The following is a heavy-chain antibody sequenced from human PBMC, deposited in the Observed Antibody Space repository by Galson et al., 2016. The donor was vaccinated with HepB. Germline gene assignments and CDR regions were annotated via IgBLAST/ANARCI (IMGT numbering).Heavy chain of an antibody. CDR3: ARVGRSPPRYYYMDV. CDR1: GFSFSDYY. J-gene: IGHJ6*03. Sequence: SLRLSCAASGFSFSDYYMSWIRPAPGKGLAWVSYSHGSSDYTNYEDSAKGRFTISRDNAKRLLYLQMNILRVEDTAVYYCARVGRSPPRYYYMDVWGKGTTVTVSS. CDR2: SHGSSDYT. D-gene: IGHD6-13*01. V-gene: IGHV3-11*06.